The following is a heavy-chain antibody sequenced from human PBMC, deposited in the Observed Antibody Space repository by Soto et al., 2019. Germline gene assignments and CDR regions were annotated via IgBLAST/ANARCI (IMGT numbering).Heavy chain of an antibody. CDR1: GFTFSVYT. D-gene: IGHD1-26*01. Sequence: EVQLLESGGGLVQPGGSLRLSCSASGFTFSVYTMNWVRQAPGKGLEWVSGIYGNGGGTFYVDSVKGRFTISRDNSKNTLYPQMNSLRAEDTAVYYCAKDMQPDSRWEIDYWGQGTLVTVSS. CDR2: IYGNGGGT. V-gene: IGHV3-23*01. CDR3: AKDMQPDSRWEIDY. J-gene: IGHJ4*02.